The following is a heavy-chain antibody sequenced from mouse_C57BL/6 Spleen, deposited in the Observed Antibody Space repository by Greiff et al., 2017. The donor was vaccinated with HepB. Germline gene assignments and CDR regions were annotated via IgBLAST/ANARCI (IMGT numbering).Heavy chain of an antibody. CDR1: GYTFTSYW. CDR3: ATKENYSNSY. J-gene: IGHJ2*01. D-gene: IGHD2-5*01. Sequence: VQLQQPGAELVKPGASVKLSCKASGYTFTSYWMQWVKQRPGQGLEWIGEIDPSDSYTNYNQKFKGKATLTVDTSSSTAYMQLSSLTSEDSAVYYCATKENYSNSYWGQGTTLTVSS. CDR2: IDPSDSYT. V-gene: IGHV1-50*01.